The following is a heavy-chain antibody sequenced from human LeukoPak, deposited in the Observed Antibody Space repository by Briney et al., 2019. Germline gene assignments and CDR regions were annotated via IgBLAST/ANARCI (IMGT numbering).Heavy chain of an antibody. CDR2: ISGSGGST. V-gene: IGHV3-23*01. D-gene: IGHD6-13*01. CDR1: GFTFSSYA. Sequence: PGGSLRLSCAASGFTFSSYAMSWVRQAPGKGLEWVSAISGSGGSTYYADSVKGRFTISRDNSKNTLCLQMNSLRAEDTAVYYCAGGFWQQLVRAFDIWGQGTMVTVSS. CDR3: AGGFWQQLVRAFDI. J-gene: IGHJ3*02.